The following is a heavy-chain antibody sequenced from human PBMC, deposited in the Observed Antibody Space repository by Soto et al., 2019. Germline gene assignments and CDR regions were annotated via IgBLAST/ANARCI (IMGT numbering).Heavy chain of an antibody. CDR1: GGSMSSGDYS. V-gene: IGHV4-30-2*01. D-gene: IGHD3-22*01. J-gene: IGHJ4*02. Sequence: QLQLQESGSGLVKPSQTLSLTCAVSGGSMSSGDYSWNWIRQPPGKGLEWIGYIYYGGSTYNNPSLQSRVTMSLDRSRNQFSLKLNSVPAADTAVYYCARVRREYDNSGPVDYWGQGTLVTVSS. CDR2: IYYGGST. CDR3: ARVRREYDNSGPVDY.